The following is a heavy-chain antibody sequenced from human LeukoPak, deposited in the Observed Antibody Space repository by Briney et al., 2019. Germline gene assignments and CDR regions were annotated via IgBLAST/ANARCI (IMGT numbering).Heavy chain of an antibody. J-gene: IGHJ4*02. CDR1: GFTVSGNY. CDR2: IYSGDST. CDR3: ARLPGSSGYYYFNY. V-gene: IGHV3-66*01. D-gene: IGHD3-22*01. Sequence: GGSLRLSCAASGFTVSGNYMSWVRQAPGKGLEWVSIIYSGDSTYYADSVKGRFTISRDNSKNTLYLQMNSLRAEDTAVYYCARLPGSSGYYYFNYWGQGTLVTVSS.